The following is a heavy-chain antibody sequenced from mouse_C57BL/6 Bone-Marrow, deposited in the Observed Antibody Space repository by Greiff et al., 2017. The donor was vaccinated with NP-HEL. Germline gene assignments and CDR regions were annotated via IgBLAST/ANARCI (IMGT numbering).Heavy chain of an antibody. J-gene: IGHJ4*01. CDR2: IDPNSGGT. V-gene: IGHV1-72*01. D-gene: IGHD2-3*01. Sequence: QVQLKQPGAELVKPGASVKLSCKASGYTFTSYWMHWVKQRPGRGLEWIGRIDPNSGGTKYNEKFKSKATLTVDKPSSTAYMQLSSLTSEDSAVYYCASPSSCLYYYAMDYWGQGTSVTVSS. CDR1: GYTFTSYW. CDR3: ASPSSCLYYYAMDY.